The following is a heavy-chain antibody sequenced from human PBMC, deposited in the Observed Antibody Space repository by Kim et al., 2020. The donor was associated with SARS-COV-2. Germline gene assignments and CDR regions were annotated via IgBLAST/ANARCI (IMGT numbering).Heavy chain of an antibody. D-gene: IGHD6-13*01. CDR1: GYTFTSYG. Sequence: ASVKVSCKASGYTFTSYGISWVRQAPGQGLEWMGWISAYNGNTNYAQKLQGRVTMTTDTSTSTAYMELRSLRSDDTAVYYCARLLGIAAAGTYYYYGMDVWGQGTTVTVSS. V-gene: IGHV1-18*01. CDR3: ARLLGIAAAGTYYYYGMDV. J-gene: IGHJ6*02. CDR2: ISAYNGNT.